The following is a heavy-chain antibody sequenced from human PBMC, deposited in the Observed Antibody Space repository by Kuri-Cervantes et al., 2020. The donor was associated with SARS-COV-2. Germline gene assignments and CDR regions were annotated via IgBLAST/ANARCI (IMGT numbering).Heavy chain of an antibody. J-gene: IGHJ5*02. CDR2: MNPNSGNT. V-gene: IGHV1-8*03. CDR3: AGDAMITTLFGLENWVDA. CDR1: GYTFTSYD. D-gene: IGHD3/OR15-3a*01. Sequence: ASVKVSCKASGYTFTSYDINWVRQATGQGLEWMGWMNPNSGNTGYAQKFQGRVTITRNTSISTAYMELSSLRSEDTAIYYCAGDAMITTLFGLENWVDAWGQGTLVTVSS.